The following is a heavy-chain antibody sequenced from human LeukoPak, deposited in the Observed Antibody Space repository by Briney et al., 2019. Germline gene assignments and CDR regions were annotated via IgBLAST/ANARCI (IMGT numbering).Heavy chain of an antibody. Sequence: PAGSLRLSCAASGFTFSNYDMHWVRQAPGQGLAWVSYISSSGSTKLYSDSVRGRFTISRDSAKNSLYLQMNSLRAEDTAVYYCAREGSYYFDYWGQGTLVTVSS. J-gene: IGHJ4*02. V-gene: IGHV3-48*03. CDR3: AREGSYYFDY. CDR2: ISSSGSTK. CDR1: GFTFSNYD.